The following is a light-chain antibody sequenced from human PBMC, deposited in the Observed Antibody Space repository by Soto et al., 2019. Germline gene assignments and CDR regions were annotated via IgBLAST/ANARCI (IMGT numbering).Light chain of an antibody. J-gene: IGKJ1*01. CDR3: HQRQSWPRT. CDR2: QTS. V-gene: IGKV3-11*01. Sequence: EIVLTQSPATLSSFPGDRVTLSCRASQYINTRLAWYQHRPGQAPRPLIYQTSIRAAGIPARFSASGSGTDFTLTISDVQPEDFALYYCHQRQSWPRTFGQGTRWIS. CDR1: QYINTR.